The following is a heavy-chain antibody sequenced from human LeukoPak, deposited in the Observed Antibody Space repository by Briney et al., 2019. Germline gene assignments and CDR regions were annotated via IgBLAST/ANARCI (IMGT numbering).Heavy chain of an antibody. Sequence: PSETLSLTCTVSGGSISSYYWSWIRQPPGKGLEWSGYIYYSGSTHYNPSLKSRFTISVDTSKNQFSLKLSSVTAADTAVYYCARDQIDSSGYYYSNWFDPWGQGTLVTVSS. V-gene: IGHV4-59*01. CDR1: GGSISSYY. CDR3: ARDQIDSSGYYYSNWFDP. D-gene: IGHD3-22*01. J-gene: IGHJ5*02. CDR2: IYYSGST.